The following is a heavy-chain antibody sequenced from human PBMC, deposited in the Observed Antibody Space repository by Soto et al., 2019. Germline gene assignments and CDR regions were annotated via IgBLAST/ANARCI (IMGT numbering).Heavy chain of an antibody. CDR2: IWYDRSNK. D-gene: IGHD2-2*01. Sequence: GGSLRLSCAASRFTSSRYGLNPVRAAPGKGRGWVAVIWYDRSNKYYADSVRGRFTISSDNSKNTLYLQMNSLRAEDTAVYYCARDRVEGYCSCTSCYSANWFDPWCQENLLTISA. CDR1: RFTSSRYG. V-gene: IGHV3-33*07. J-gene: IGHJ5*02. CDR3: ARDRVEGYCSCTSCYSANWFDP.